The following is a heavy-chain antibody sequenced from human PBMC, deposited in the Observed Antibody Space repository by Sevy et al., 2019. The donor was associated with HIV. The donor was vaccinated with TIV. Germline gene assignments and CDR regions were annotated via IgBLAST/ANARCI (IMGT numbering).Heavy chain of an antibody. D-gene: IGHD3-9*01. CDR2: ISSSGTST. CDR1: GFTFNIYA. J-gene: IGHJ5*02. CDR3: AKDHDNNWFDP. V-gene: IGHV3-23*01. Sequence: EGSLRLSCAASGFTFNIYAMTWVRQAPGKGLKWVSTISSSGTSTYYADSVKGRFTISRDNSKNTLYLQMNSLRAEDTAIYFCAKDHDNNWFDPWGQGTLVTVSS.